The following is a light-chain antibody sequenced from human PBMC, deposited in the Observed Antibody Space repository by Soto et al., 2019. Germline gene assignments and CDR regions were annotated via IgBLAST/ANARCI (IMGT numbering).Light chain of an antibody. CDR3: QHYNNGPRYT. J-gene: IGKJ2*01. V-gene: IGKV3-15*01. CDR2: GAS. CDR1: QSVSSH. Sequence: EVVLTQSPATLSVSPGERATLSCRASQSVSSHLAWYQQKPGQAPRLLINGASTRATGIPDRFSGSGSGTEFTLTISSLQSEDFAVYYCQHYNNGPRYTFGQGTKLEIK.